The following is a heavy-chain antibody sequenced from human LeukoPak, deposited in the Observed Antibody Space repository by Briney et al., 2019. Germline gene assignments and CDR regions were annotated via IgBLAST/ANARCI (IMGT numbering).Heavy chain of an antibody. J-gene: IGHJ4*02. V-gene: IGHV1-2*02. CDR3: ASKNVEYYFDY. CDR2: INPNSGGT. D-gene: IGHD5-24*01. CDR1: GFTFTGYY. Sequence: AVKVSCKASGFTFTGYYMHWVRQAPGQGLEWMGWINPNSGGTNYAQKFQGRVTMTRDTSISTAYMELSRLRSDDTAVYRCASKNVEYYFDYWGQGTLVTVSS.